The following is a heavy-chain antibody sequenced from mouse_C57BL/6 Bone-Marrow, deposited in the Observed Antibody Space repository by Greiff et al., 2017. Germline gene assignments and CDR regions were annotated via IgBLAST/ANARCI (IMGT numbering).Heavy chain of an antibody. CDR2: ISSGGSYT. V-gene: IGHV5-6*01. J-gene: IGHJ1*03. D-gene: IGHD2-5*01. CDR3: ARPHYSNYWYFDV. Sequence: EVHLVESGGDLVKPGGSLKLSCAASGFTFSSYGMSWVRQTPDKRLEWVATISSGGSYTYYPDSVKGRFTNSRDNAKNTLYLQMSSLKSEDTAMYYCARPHYSNYWYFDVWGTGTTVTVSS. CDR1: GFTFSSYG.